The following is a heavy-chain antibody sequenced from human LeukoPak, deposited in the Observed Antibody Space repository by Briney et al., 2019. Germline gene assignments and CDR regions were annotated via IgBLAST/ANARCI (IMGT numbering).Heavy chain of an antibody. V-gene: IGHV3-33*01. CDR3: AREGLRGRVTTFDY. D-gene: IGHD4-17*01. CDR1: GFTFSSYG. J-gene: IGHJ4*02. Sequence: GRSLRLSCAASGFTFSSYGMHWVRQAPGKGLEWVAVIWYDGSNKYYADSVKGRFTIPRDNSKNTLYLQMNSLRAEDTAVYYCAREGLRGRVTTFDYWGQGTLVTVSS. CDR2: IWYDGSNK.